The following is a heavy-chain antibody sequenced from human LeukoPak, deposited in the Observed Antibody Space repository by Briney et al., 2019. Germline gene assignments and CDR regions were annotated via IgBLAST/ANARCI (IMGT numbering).Heavy chain of an antibody. CDR2: IRSKANSYAT. J-gene: IGHJ4*02. CDR1: GFTFSGSA. V-gene: IGHV3-73*01. D-gene: IGHD2-15*01. CDR3: TRVGYCDGGSCYSDY. Sequence: PGGSLTLSCAASGFTFSGSAMHWVRQASGKGLEWVGRIRSKANSYATAYAASVKGRFTISRDDSKNTAYLRMNSLKTEDTAVYYCTRVGYCDGGSCYSDYWGQGTLVTVSS.